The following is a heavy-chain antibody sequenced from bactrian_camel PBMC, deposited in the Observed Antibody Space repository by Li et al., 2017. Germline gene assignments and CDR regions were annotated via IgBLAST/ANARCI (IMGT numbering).Heavy chain of an antibody. CDR1: YTYPSHC. CDR3: ATDHHYGGSCSWSDFGY. V-gene: IGHV3S1*01. J-gene: IGHJ6*01. Sequence: HVQLVESGGGSVQTGGSLTLSCTYTYPSHCMAWFRQAPGKEREAVAGIETDGTTTYADSVKGRFTISQGNAKNTVYLQMHSLKSEDTAMYYCATDHHYGGSCSWSDFGYWGQGTQVTVS. D-gene: IGHD2*01. CDR2: IETDGTTT.